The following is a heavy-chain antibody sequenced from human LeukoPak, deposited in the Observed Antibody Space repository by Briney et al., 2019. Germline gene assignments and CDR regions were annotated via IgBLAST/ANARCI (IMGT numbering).Heavy chain of an antibody. J-gene: IGHJ4*02. V-gene: IGHV3-66*01. CDR3: TTVLSSNRYNLCDY. CDR1: GFIVSSNY. Sequence: PGGSLRLSCAVSGFIVSSNYMTWVRQAPGKGLEWVSVIYSGGRTYYADSVKGRFTTSRDNSKNTLYLQMNSLRAEDTAVYYCTTVLSSNRYNLCDYWGQGTLVTVSS. CDR2: IYSGGRT. D-gene: IGHD6-13*01.